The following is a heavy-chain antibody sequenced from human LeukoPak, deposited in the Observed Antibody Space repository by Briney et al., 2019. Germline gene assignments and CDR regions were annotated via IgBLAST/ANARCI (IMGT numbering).Heavy chain of an antibody. CDR2: ITSSGNTI. J-gene: IGHJ4*02. V-gene: IGHV3-48*03. D-gene: IGHD4-17*01. CDR1: GFTFSSYE. CDR3: ARLTTMTTTGGPFDY. Sequence: GGSLRLSCAASGFTFSSYEMNWVRQAPGKGLEWGSYITSSGNTIYYADSVKGRFTISRDNAKNSLYLQMNSLRAEDTAVYYCARLTTMTTTGGPFDYWGQGTLVTVSS.